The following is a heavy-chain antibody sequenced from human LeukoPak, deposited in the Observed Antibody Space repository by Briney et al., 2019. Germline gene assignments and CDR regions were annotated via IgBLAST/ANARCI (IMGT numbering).Heavy chain of an antibody. V-gene: IGHV4-34*01. CDR1: GGSFSGYY. D-gene: IGHD3-10*01. CDR2: INHSGST. Sequence: SETLSLTCAVYGGSFSGYYWSWIRQSPGKGLEWIGEINHSGSTNYNPSLKSRVTISVDTSKNQFSLKLSSVTAADTAVYYCARWRLVYYGSGSYSAYGMDVWGKGTTVTVSS. CDR3: ARWRLVYYGSGSYSAYGMDV. J-gene: IGHJ6*04.